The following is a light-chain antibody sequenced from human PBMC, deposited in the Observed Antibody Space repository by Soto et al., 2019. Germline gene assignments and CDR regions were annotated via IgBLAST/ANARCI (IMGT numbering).Light chain of an antibody. CDR2: DAS. Sequence: DIQMTQSPSTLSASIGDRVTITCRASQNINNWIAWYQQKPGKAPKFLIYDASTLESGVPSRFSGSGFGTEFSLTLSGLHPDDFGSYYCQPMRTFGQGTKVEMK. V-gene: IGKV1-5*01. CDR3: QPMRT. J-gene: IGKJ1*01. CDR1: QNINNW.